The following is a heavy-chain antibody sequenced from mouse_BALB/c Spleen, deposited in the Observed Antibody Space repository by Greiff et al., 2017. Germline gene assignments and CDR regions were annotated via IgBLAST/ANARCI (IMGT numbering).Heavy chain of an antibody. CDR2: IYWDDDK. CDR3: ARRVYYGSSKYAMDY. D-gene: IGHD1-1*01. Sequence: QVTLKVSGPGILQPSQTLSLTCSFSGFSLSTSGMGVCWIRQPSGKGLEWLAHIYWDDDKRYNPSLKSRLTISKDTSRNQVFLKITSVDTADTATYYCARRVYYGSSKYAMDYWGQGTSVTVSS. J-gene: IGHJ4*01. CDR1: GFSLSTSGMG. V-gene: IGHV8-12*01.